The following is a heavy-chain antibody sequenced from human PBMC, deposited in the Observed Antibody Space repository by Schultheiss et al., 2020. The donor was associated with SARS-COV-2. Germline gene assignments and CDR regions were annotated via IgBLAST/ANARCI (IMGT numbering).Heavy chain of an antibody. V-gene: IGHV4-39*07. CDR1: GGPISSGYYY. D-gene: IGHD2-15*01. CDR3: ARERGNIVVVVAATHLEYIWFDT. J-gene: IGHJ5*02. CDR2: INHSGST. Sequence: SETLSLTCSVSGGPISSGYYYWSWIRHHPGKGLEWIGEINHSGSTNYNPSLKSRVTISVDTSKNQFSLKLSSVTAADTAVYYCARERGNIVVVVAATHLEYIWFDTWGRGTLVTVSS.